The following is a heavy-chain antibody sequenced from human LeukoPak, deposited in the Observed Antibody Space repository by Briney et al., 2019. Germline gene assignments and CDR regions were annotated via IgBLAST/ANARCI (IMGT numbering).Heavy chain of an antibody. CDR3: ARDGSGSYYKWFDP. D-gene: IGHD3-10*01. J-gene: IGHJ5*02. V-gene: IGHV4-59*01. CDR1: GASISNYY. Sequence: SETLSLTCTVSGASISNYYWSWIRQPPGKGLEWVGYIYYTGSIKYNPSLKSRVTISADTSKNRFSLKLNSVTAADTAIYYCARDGSGSYYKWFDPWGQGTLVTVSS. CDR2: IYYTGSI.